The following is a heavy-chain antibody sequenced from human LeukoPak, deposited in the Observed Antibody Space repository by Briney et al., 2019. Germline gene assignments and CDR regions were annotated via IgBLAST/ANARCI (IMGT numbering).Heavy chain of an antibody. J-gene: IGHJ3*02. V-gene: IGHV3-20*04. CDR3: ARIAMAGIGDGFDI. D-gene: IGHD6-19*01. CDR2: INWNDGST. CDR1: GFTFDDCD. Sequence: PGGSLRLSCAASGFTFDDCDMSWVRQAPGKGLEWVSGINWNDGSTGYADSVKGRFTISRDNARNSLYLQMNSLRAEDTALYYCARIAMAGIGDGFDIWGQGTMVTVSS.